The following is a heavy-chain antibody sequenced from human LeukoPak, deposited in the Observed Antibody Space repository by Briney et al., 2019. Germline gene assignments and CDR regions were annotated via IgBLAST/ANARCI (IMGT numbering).Heavy chain of an antibody. CDR3: AGYRRSYGDYAAFDI. J-gene: IGHJ3*02. CDR2: INHSGST. CDR1: GGSFSGYY. Sequence: PSETLSLTCAVYGGSFSGYYWRWIRQPPGKGLEWIGEINHSGSTNYNPSLKSRVTISVDTSKNQFSLKLISVAAADTAVDYCAGYRRSYGDYAAFDIWGQGTMVTVSS. V-gene: IGHV4-34*01. D-gene: IGHD4-17*01.